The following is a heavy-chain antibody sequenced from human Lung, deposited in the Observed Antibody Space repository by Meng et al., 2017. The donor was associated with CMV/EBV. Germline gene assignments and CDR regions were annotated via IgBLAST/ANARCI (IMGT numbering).Heavy chain of an antibody. D-gene: IGHD4-17*01. CDR1: GGSISSGGFY. CDR3: ARTNYGDYNWFDP. V-gene: IGHV4-31*03. Sequence: QGQLQESGPGLVKHSQTLALTCTVSGGSISSGGFYWSWIRQHPGKGLEWIGYIYYSGSTYYNPSLRSRVAISIDTSKNQFSLKLTSVTAADTAVYFCARTNYGDYNWFDPWGQGTLVTVSS. J-gene: IGHJ5*02. CDR2: IYYSGST.